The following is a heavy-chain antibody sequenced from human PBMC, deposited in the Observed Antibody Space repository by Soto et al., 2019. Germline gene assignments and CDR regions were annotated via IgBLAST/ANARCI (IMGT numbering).Heavy chain of an antibody. J-gene: IGHJ4*02. CDR1: GGSFSGYY. CDR3: ARAPTTMFDY. D-gene: IGHD4-4*01. V-gene: IGHV4-34*01. Sequence: SETLSLTCAVYGGSFSGYYWSWIRQPPGKGLEWIGEINHSGSTNYNPSLKSRVTISVDTSKNQFSLKLSSVTAADTAVYYCARAPTTMFDYWGQGTLVTVSS. CDR2: INHSGST.